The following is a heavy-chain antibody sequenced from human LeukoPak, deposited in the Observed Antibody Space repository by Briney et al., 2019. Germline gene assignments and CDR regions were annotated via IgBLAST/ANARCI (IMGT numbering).Heavy chain of an antibody. J-gene: IGHJ4*02. V-gene: IGHV4-34*01. CDR1: GGSFSGYY. CDR2: INHSGST. D-gene: IGHD1-26*01. CDR3: ARLRIVGASYYFDY. Sequence: SETPSLTCAVYGGSFSGYYWSWIRQPPGKGLEWIGEINHSGSTNYNPSLKSRVTISLDTSKNQFSLNLSSVTAADTAVYYCARLRIVGASYYFDYWGQGTLVTVSS.